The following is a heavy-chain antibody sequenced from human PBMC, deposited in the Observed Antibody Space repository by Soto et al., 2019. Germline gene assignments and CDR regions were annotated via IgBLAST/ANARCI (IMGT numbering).Heavy chain of an antibody. J-gene: IGHJ4*02. Sequence: EVQLVESGGGLVQPGRSLRLSCAASGFTFDDYAMHWVRQVSGKGLEWVSGVNWNSGSIVYADSVKGRFTISRDNAKKSLYRQMDSLRTEDTDLYYCAKDRDGARLGPFDCWGQGTLVTVSS. V-gene: IGHV3-9*01. CDR2: VNWNSGSI. CDR1: GFTFDDYA. CDR3: AKDRDGARLGPFDC. D-gene: IGHD6-19*01.